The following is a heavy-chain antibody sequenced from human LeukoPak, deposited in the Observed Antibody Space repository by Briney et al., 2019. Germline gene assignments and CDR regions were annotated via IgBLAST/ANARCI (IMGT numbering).Heavy chain of an antibody. CDR2: IYYSGST. Sequence: SETLSLTCTVSGGSISSSSYYWGWIRQPPGKGLEWIGSIYYSGSTYYNPSLKSRVTISVDTSKNQFSLKLSSVTAADTAVYYCARHPTDSWRRDHWGQGTLVTVSS. J-gene: IGHJ5*02. D-gene: IGHD6-13*01. V-gene: IGHV4-39*01. CDR3: ARHPTDSWRRDH. CDR1: GGSISSSSYY.